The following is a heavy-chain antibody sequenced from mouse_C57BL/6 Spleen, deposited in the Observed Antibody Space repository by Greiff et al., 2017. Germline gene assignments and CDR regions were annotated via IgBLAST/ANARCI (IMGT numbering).Heavy chain of an antibody. CDR3: ARWGTVVATNNY. Sequence: VQLKESGPVLVKPGASVKMSCKASGYTFTDYYMNWVKQSHGKSLEWIGVINPYNGGTSYNQKFKGKATLTVDKSSSTAYMELNSLTSEDSAVYYCARWGTVVATNNYWGQGTTLTVSS. CDR2: INPYNGGT. CDR1: GYTFTDYY. V-gene: IGHV1-19*01. J-gene: IGHJ2*01. D-gene: IGHD1-1*01.